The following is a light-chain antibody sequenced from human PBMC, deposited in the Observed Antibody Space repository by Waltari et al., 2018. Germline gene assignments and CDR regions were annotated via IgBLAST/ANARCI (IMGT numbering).Light chain of an antibody. Sequence: QSALTQPPSASGSPGQSVTLSCTGASSDRNCNSVSWYHQHPGKAPKIIIYGVTKRPSGVPDRFSGSKSGNTASLTVSGLQVEDEAHYYCSLSGGINNFVVFGGGTKLTVL. V-gene: IGLV2-8*01. J-gene: IGLJ2*01. CDR1: SSDRNCNS. CDR3: SLSGGINNFVV. CDR2: GVT.